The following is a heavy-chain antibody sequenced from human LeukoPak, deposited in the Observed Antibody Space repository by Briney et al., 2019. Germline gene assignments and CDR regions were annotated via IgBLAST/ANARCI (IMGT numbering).Heavy chain of an antibody. J-gene: IGHJ5*02. CDR1: GYTFTSYY. V-gene: IGHV1-46*01. Sequence: ASVKVSRKASGYTFTSYYMHWVRQAPGQGLEWMGIINPSGGSTSYAQKFQGRVTMTRDTSTSTVYMELSSLRSEDTAVYYCARSVFRNPGDFDPWGQGTLVTVSS. CDR2: INPSGGST. CDR3: ARSVFRNPGDFDP. D-gene: IGHD7-27*01.